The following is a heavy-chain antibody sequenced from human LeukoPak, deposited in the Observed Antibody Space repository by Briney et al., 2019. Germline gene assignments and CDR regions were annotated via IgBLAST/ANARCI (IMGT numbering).Heavy chain of an antibody. Sequence: GGSLRLSCAASGFTFGSYSMNWVRQAPGKGLEWVSSISSSSNYIYYADSVKGRFTISRDNAKNSLYLQMNSLRAEDTAVYYCASSPRTDAFDIWGQGTMVTVSS. CDR1: GFTFGSYS. D-gene: IGHD1-1*01. CDR3: ASSPRTDAFDI. CDR2: ISSSSNYI. V-gene: IGHV3-21*01. J-gene: IGHJ3*02.